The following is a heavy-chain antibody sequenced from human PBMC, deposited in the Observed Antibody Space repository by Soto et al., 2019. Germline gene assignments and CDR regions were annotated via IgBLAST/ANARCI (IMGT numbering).Heavy chain of an antibody. V-gene: IGHV3-30*18. Sequence: GGSLRLSCAASGFTFSSYGMHWVRQAPGKGLEWVAVISYDGSNKYYADSVKGRFTISRDNSKNTLYLQMNSLRAEDTAVYYCAKDDYYGSGSYYYYYYYMDVWGKGTTVTVSS. CDR2: ISYDGSNK. CDR3: AKDDYYGSGSYYYYYYYMDV. CDR1: GFTFSSYG. J-gene: IGHJ6*03. D-gene: IGHD3-10*01.